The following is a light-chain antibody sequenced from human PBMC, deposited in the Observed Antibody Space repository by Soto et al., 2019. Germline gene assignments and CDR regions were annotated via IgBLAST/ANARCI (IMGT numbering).Light chain of an antibody. CDR3: SAYAGSHTFEV. V-gene: IGLV2-11*02. CDR1: SSDVGAYNF. CDR2: DVL. Sequence: QSALTQPRSVSGSPGQSVTISCTGTSSDVGAYNFVSWYQQNPGKAPKLIIYDVLKRPSGVPDRFSGSKSGNTASLTISGLQTEDEADYRCSAYAGSHTFEVFGGGTKLTVL. J-gene: IGLJ3*02.